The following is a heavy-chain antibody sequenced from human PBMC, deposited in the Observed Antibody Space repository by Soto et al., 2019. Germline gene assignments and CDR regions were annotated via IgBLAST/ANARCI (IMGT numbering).Heavy chain of an antibody. V-gene: IGHV4-59*01. CDR1: GGSISSYY. CDR3: AGYDSSGIGY. J-gene: IGHJ4*02. Sequence: SETLALTCTVSGGSISSYYWSWIRQPPGKGLEWIGYIYYSGSTNYNPSLKSRVTISVDTSKNQFSLKLSSVTAADTAVYYCAGYDSSGIGYWRQGTLVTVSS. D-gene: IGHD3-22*01. CDR2: IYYSGST.